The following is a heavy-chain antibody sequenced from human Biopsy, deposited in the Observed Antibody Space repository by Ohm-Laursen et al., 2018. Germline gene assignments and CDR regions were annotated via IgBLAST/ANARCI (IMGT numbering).Heavy chain of an antibody. CDR2: IYYSGST. V-gene: IGHV4-59*01. CDR3: ARATNSTGWPYYYFYGMDV. J-gene: IGHJ6*02. CDR1: GGSISSDH. Sequence: TLSLTCTVSGGSISSDHWSWIRQTPGKGLEWIGYIYYSGSTNYNPSLKSRVIISVDTSKNQFSLRLNSVTAADTAVYYCARATNSTGWPYYYFYGMDVWGQGTTVTVSS. D-gene: IGHD2/OR15-2a*01.